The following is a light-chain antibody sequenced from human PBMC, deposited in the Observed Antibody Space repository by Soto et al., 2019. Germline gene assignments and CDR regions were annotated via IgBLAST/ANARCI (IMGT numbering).Light chain of an antibody. J-gene: IGLJ2*01. V-gene: IGLV2-23*01. Sequence: QSALTQPASVSASPGQSITISCTGTSSNVGTYDLVSWYQHHPDKAPELIIYEGTKRPSGISSRFSGSKSGNTASLTISGLQAEDDADYYCCSFAVGAALVFGGGTKVTVL. CDR3: CSFAVGAALV. CDR2: EGT. CDR1: SSNVGTYDL.